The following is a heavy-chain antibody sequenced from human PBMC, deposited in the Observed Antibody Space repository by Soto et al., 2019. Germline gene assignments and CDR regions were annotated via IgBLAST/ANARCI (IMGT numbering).Heavy chain of an antibody. J-gene: IGHJ6*02. CDR1: GGNRYT. CDR3: ARGSGRSDVVPAAISAMDV. V-gene: IGHV1-69*02. D-gene: IGHD2-2*01. Sequence: GASVKVSCKGSGGNRYTITWVRQAPGQGLEWMGRIIPMFGIATYAQNFQGRVTISADKSTSTAYMELSSLRSEDTAVYYCARGSGRSDVVPAAISAMDVWGQGTTVTVSS. CDR2: IIPMFGIA.